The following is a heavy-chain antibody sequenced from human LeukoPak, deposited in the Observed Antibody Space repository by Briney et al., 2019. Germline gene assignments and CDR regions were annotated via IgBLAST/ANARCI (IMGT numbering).Heavy chain of an antibody. Sequence: GGSLRLSCAASGFTFSSYAMSWVRQAPGKGLEWVSAISGSGGSTYYADSVKGRYTISRDNSKNTLYLQMNSLRAEDTAVYYCAKQQRAAVADDLDYWGQGTLVTVSS. D-gene: IGHD6-19*01. J-gene: IGHJ4*02. CDR2: ISGSGGST. CDR3: AKQQRAAVADDLDY. CDR1: GFTFSSYA. V-gene: IGHV3-23*01.